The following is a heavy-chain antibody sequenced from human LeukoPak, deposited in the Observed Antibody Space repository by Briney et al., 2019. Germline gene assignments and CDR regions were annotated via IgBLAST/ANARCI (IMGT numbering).Heavy chain of an antibody. CDR3: ARDGDDGLSL. CDR2: IKQDGSEK. CDR1: GFTFSSYW. V-gene: IGHV3-7*03. J-gene: IGHJ1*01. D-gene: IGHD7-27*01. Sequence: PGGSLRLSCAASGFTFSSYWISWVRQAPGKGLEWVANIKQDGSEKYYVDSVKGRFTISRDNAKNSLYLQMNSLRAEDTAVYYCARDGDDGLSLWGQGTLVTVSS.